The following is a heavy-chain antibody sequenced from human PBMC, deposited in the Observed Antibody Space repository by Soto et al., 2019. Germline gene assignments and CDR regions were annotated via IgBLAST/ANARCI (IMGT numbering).Heavy chain of an antibody. CDR3: TTDPVTMIVVVPSSG. Sequence: XXSLRLSCAASGFTFRSYHMHWVPQAPGKGLEWVGRIKSKTDGGTTDYAAPVKGRFTISRDDSKNTLYLQMNSLKNEDTAVYYCTTDPVTMIVVVPSSGWGQGTLVTVS. CDR2: IKSKTDGGTT. V-gene: IGHV3-15*07. J-gene: IGHJ4*02. CDR1: GFTFRSYH. D-gene: IGHD3-22*01.